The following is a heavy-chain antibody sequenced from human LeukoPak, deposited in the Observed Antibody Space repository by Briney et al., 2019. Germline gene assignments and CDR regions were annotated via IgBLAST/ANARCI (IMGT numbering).Heavy chain of an antibody. Sequence: PSETLSLTCAVYGGSFSGYYWSWIRQPPGKGQGWIGEINHSGSTNYNPSLKSRVTISVDTSKNQFSLKLSSVTAADTAVYYCAAKNWNYFFLDYWGQGTLVTVSS. D-gene: IGHD1-7*01. CDR3: AAKNWNYFFLDY. CDR2: INHSGST. J-gene: IGHJ4*02. CDR1: GGSFSGYY. V-gene: IGHV4-34*01.